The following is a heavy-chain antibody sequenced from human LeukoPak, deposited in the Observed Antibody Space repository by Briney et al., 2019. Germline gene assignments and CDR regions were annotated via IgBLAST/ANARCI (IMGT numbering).Heavy chain of an antibody. CDR2: TYWDDDK. J-gene: IGHJ4*02. Sequence: SGPTLVKPTQTLTLTCTFSGFSLSTSRVGVGWIRQPPGKALEWLALTYWDDDKRYSPSLKSRLTITKDTSKNQVVLTMTNMDPVDTATYYCAHLTLLDSSGWYEFDYWGQGTLVTVSS. V-gene: IGHV2-5*02. CDR1: GFSLSTSRVG. CDR3: AHLTLLDSSGWYEFDY. D-gene: IGHD6-19*01.